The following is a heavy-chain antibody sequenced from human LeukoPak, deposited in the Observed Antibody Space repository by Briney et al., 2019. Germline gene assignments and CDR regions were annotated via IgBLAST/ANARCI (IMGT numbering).Heavy chain of an antibody. V-gene: IGHV4-4*07. Sequence: NPSETLSLTCTVSGDSISNFYWSWLRQPAGKGLEWIGSIYYSGSTYYNPSLKSRVTMSLDTSKNQFSLKLNSVTAADTAVYYCARESSSWYKPFDYWGQGTLVTVSS. J-gene: IGHJ4*02. CDR3: ARESSSWYKPFDY. D-gene: IGHD6-13*01. CDR2: IYYSGST. CDR1: GDSISNFY.